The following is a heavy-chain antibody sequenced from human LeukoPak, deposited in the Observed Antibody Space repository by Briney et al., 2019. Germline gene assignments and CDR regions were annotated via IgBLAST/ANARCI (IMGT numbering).Heavy chain of an antibody. V-gene: IGHV3-48*03. CDR1: GFTFSSYE. CDR2: ISSSGSTM. Sequence: PGGSLRLSCAASGFTFSSYEMNWVPQAPGKGLEWVSYISSSGSTMYYADSVKGRFTISRDNAKNSLYLQMNSLRAEDTAVYYCARSSGRYIGYWGQGTLVTVSS. D-gene: IGHD6-19*01. J-gene: IGHJ4*02. CDR3: ARSSGRYIGY.